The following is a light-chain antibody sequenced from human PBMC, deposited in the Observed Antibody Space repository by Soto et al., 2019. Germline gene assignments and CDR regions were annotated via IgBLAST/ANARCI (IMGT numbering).Light chain of an antibody. Sequence: EIVLTQSPATLSVSPGERAALSCRASQSVSNNLAWYQQKPGQPPRLLIFGASTRATDIPARFSGSGSEAEFALTISNLQSEDFAVYYCQQYSVWPLTCGGGTKVEIK. CDR2: GAS. CDR1: QSVSNN. CDR3: QQYSVWPLT. J-gene: IGKJ4*01. V-gene: IGKV3D-15*01.